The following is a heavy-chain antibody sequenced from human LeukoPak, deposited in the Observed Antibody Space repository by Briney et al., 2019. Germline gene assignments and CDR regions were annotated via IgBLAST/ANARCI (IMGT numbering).Heavy chain of an antibody. D-gene: IGHD2-2*01. V-gene: IGHV1-69*13. J-gene: IGHJ6*02. CDR3: ARWDCSSTSCYSTDYYYYGMDV. Sequence: SVKVSCKASGGTFSSYAISWVRQAPGQGLEWMGGIIPIFGTANYAQKFQGRVTITADESTSTAYMELSSLRSEDTAVYYCARWDCSSTSCYSTDYYYYGMDVWGQGTTVTVSS. CDR2: IIPIFGTA. CDR1: GGTFSSYA.